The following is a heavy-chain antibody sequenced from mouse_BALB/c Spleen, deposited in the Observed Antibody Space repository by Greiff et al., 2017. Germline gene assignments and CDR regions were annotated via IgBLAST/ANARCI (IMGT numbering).Heavy chain of an antibody. CDR1: GFSLTSYG. CDR2: IWRGGST. J-gene: IGHJ4*01. Sequence: QVQLQQSGPSLVQPSQSLSITCTVSGFSLTSYGVHWVRQSPGKGLEWLGVIWRGGSTDYNAAFMSRLSITKDNSKSQVFFKMNSLQADDTAIYYCAKGDGYYDAMDYWGQGTSVTVSS. V-gene: IGHV2-5-1*01. D-gene: IGHD2-3*01. CDR3: AKGDGYYDAMDY.